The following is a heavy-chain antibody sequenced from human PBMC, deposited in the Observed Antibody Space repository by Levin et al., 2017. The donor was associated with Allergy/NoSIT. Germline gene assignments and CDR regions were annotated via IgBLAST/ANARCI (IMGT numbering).Heavy chain of an antibody. CDR1: GDSVSTINAA. CDR2: TYYRSRWYS. D-gene: IGHD6-19*01. J-gene: IGHJ5*02. CDR3: VRELAVVRFDP. Sequence: SETLSLTCAISGDSVSTINAAWGWIRQSPSRGLEWLGRTYYRSRWYSDYAVSVKSRITINADTAKNEFSLQLSSVTPEDTAIYYCVRELAVVRFDPWGQGTLVSVSS. V-gene: IGHV6-1*01.